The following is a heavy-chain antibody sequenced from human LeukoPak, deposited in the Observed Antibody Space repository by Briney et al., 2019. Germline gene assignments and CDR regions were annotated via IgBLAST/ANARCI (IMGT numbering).Heavy chain of an antibody. CDR1: GFTFSNAW. J-gene: IGHJ4*02. CDR3: TTEDDFWSGYSPIDY. CDR2: IKSKTDGGTT. D-gene: IGHD3-3*01. V-gene: IGHV3-15*01. Sequence: GGSLRLSCAASGFTFSNAWMSWVRQAPGKGLEWVGRIKSKTDGGTTDYAAPVKGRFTISRDDSKNTLYLQMNSLKTEDTAVYYCTTEDDFWSGYSPIDYWGQGTLVTVSS.